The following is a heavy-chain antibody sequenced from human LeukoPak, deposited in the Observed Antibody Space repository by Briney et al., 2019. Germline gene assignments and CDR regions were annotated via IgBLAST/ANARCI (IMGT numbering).Heavy chain of an antibody. V-gene: IGHV1-18*04. CDR3: ARDSYYGYGEHLAPDY. CDR1: GYTFTSYG. Sequence: ASVKVSCKASGYTFTSYGISWVRQAPGQGLEWMGWISAYNGNTNYAQKLQGRVTMTTDTSTSTAYMELRSLRSDDTAVYYCARDSYYGYGEHLAPDYWGQGTLVTVSS. J-gene: IGHJ4*02. D-gene: IGHD3-10*01. CDR2: ISAYNGNT.